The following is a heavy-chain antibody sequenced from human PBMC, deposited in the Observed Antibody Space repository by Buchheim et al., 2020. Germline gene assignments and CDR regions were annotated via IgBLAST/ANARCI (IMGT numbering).Heavy chain of an antibody. CDR3: AHSYDYVWGSYRLYYGMDV. V-gene: IGHV2-5*01. CDR2: IYWNDDK. Sequence: QITLKESGPTLVKPTQTLTLTCTFSGFSLSTSGVGVGWIRQPPGKALEWLALIYWNDDKRYSPSLKSRPTITKDTSKTQVVLTMTNMDPLDTATYYYAHSYDYVWGSYRLYYGMDVWGQGTT. J-gene: IGHJ6*02. D-gene: IGHD3-16*02. CDR1: GFSLSTSGVG.